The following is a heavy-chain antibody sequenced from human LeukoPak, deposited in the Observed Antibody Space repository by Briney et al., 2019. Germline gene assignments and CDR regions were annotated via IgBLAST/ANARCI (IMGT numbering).Heavy chain of an antibody. D-gene: IGHD3-22*01. J-gene: IGHJ4*02. CDR1: GGTFSSYA. CDR2: IVPIFGSA. V-gene: IGHV1-69*01. Sequence: SVTASCKASGGTFSSYAISWVRQAPGQGLEWMGGIVPIFGSANYAQKFQGRVTITADESTTTAYMELTGLRSEDTAVYYCARDERHGYYDSSGQSFDYWGQGTLVTVSS. CDR3: ARDERHGYYDSSGQSFDY.